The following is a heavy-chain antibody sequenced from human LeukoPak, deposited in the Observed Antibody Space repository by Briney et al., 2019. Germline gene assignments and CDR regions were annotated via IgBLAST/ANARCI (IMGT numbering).Heavy chain of an antibody. Sequence: GGSLRLSCAASGFTSSSYAMHWVRQAPGKGLEWVAVISYDGSNKYYADSVKGRFTISRDNSKNTLYLQMNSLRAEDTAVYYCARDRSEVVPAALFDYWGQGTLVTVSS. CDR3: ARDRSEVVPAALFDY. V-gene: IGHV3-30*01. CDR2: ISYDGSNK. CDR1: GFTSSSYA. J-gene: IGHJ4*02. D-gene: IGHD2-2*01.